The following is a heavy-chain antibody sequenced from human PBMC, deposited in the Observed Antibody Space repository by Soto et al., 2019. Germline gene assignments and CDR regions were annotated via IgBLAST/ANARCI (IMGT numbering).Heavy chain of an antibody. V-gene: IGHV1-2*04. CDR2: INPNSGGT. CDR1: GYTFTGYY. J-gene: IGHJ3*02. Sequence: QVQLVQSGAEVKKPGASVKVSCKASGYTFTGYYMHWVRQAPGQGLEWMGWINPNSGGTNYAQKFQGWVTMTRDTSISTAYMELSRLRSDDTAVYYCARQGDHYYGSGSYSKQRDAFDIWGQGTMVTVSS. D-gene: IGHD3-10*01. CDR3: ARQGDHYYGSGSYSKQRDAFDI.